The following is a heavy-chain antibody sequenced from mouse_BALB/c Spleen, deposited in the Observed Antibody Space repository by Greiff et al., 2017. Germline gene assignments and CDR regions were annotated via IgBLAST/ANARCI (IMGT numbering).Heavy chain of an antibody. CDR3: ARKGPSRLDY. CDR1: GFNIKDTY. J-gene: IGHJ2*01. Sequence: EVKLQESGAELVKPGASVKLSCTASGFNIKDTYMHWVKQRPEQGLEWIGRIDPANGNTKYDPKFQGKATITADTSSNTAYLQLSSLTSEDTAVYYCARKGPSRLDYWGQGTTLTVSS. CDR2: IDPANGNT. V-gene: IGHV14-3*02.